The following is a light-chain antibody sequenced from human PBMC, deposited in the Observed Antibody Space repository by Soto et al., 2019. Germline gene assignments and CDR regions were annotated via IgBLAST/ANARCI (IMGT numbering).Light chain of an antibody. CDR2: AAD. CDR3: KQSYDMPWT. V-gene: IGKV1-39*01. CDR1: QSITNY. Sequence: DIQMTQSPSSLSASVGDTVTITCRASQSITNYLTWFQQKPGKAPSLLFFAADNLQDGVPSRFSGSGSGRDFSLTIRSLQPEDFATYYCKQSYDMPWTFGQGTKVDIK. J-gene: IGKJ1*01.